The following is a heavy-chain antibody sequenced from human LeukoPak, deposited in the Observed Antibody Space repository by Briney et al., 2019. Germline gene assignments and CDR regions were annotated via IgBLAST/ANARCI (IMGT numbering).Heavy chain of an antibody. J-gene: IGHJ4*02. V-gene: IGHV1-2*02. CDR2: INPNNGGT. Sequence: ASVKVSCKASGYTFTGYYMHWVRQAPGQGPQWMGWINPNNGGTNYPQNFQGRVTMTMDTSINTAYMELSRLRYDDTALYYCARDGGQHLGVLNYWGQGTLVTVSS. CDR1: GYTFTGYY. D-gene: IGHD6-25*01. CDR3: ARDGGQHLGVLNY.